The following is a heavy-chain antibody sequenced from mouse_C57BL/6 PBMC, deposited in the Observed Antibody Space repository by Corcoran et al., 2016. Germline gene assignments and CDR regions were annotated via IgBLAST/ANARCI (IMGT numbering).Heavy chain of an antibody. J-gene: IGHJ4*01. CDR2: IYPGSGST. CDR1: GYTFTDYY. CDR3: ARSYSNYDYAMDY. D-gene: IGHD2-5*01. V-gene: IGHV1-76*01. Sequence: QVQLKQSGAELVRLGTSVKLYCKASGYTFTDYYINWVKQMPGQGLEWIARIYPGSGSTYYNEKFKGKATLTADKSSSTAYMQLSSLTSEDSAVYFCARSYSNYDYAMDYWGQGTSVTVS.